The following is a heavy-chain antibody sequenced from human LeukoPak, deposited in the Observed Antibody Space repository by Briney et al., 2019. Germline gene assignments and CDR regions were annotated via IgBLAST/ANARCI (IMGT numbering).Heavy chain of an antibody. D-gene: IGHD6-6*01. J-gene: IGHJ4*02. CDR2: ISSSSSTI. CDR1: GFTFSSYS. Sequence: PRGSLRLSCAASGFTFSSYSMNWVRQAPGKGLEWVSYISSSSSTIYYADSVKGRFTISRDNAKNSLYLQMNSLRAEDTAVYYCARDRVRFDYWGQGTLVTVSS. CDR3: ARDRVRFDY. V-gene: IGHV3-48*01.